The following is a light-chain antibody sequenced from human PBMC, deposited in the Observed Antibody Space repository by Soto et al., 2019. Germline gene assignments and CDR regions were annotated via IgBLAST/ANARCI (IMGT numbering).Light chain of an antibody. Sequence: DIQMTQSPSSLSASVGDRVTITCRASLTIGDSLSWFQQKAGKPPTLLIYGASALQSGVPARFSGSGSGTDFTLTIGNMPREDFATYYCLQTYNLPRTFGQGTKVEFK. CDR3: LQTYNLPRT. CDR1: LTIGDS. J-gene: IGKJ1*01. V-gene: IGKV1-39*01. CDR2: GAS.